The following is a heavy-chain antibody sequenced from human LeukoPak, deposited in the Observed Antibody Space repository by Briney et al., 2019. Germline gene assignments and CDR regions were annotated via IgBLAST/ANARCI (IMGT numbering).Heavy chain of an antibody. Sequence: GRSLRLSCAASGFTFSSYGMHWVRQAPGKGLEWVAVIWYDGSNKYYADSVKGRFTISRDNSKNTLYLQMNSLRAEDTAVYYCARVADSMIASTIHGMDVWGQGTTVTVSS. CDR3: ARVADSMIASTIHGMDV. CDR2: IWYDGSNK. J-gene: IGHJ6*02. V-gene: IGHV3-33*01. D-gene: IGHD3-22*01. CDR1: GFTFSSYG.